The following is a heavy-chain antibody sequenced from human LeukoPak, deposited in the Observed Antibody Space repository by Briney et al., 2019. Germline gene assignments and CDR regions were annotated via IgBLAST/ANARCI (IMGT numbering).Heavy chain of an antibody. CDR1: GFTFSSYS. J-gene: IGHJ3*02. Sequence: GSLRLSCAASGFTFSSYSMNWVRQAPGKGLEWVSSISSSSSYIYYADSVKGRFTISRDNAKNSLYLQMNSLRAEDTAVYYCARTDCGGDCYSEFGAFDIWGQGTMVTVSS. V-gene: IGHV3-21*01. CDR3: ARTDCGGDCYSEFGAFDI. D-gene: IGHD2-21*02. CDR2: ISSSSSYI.